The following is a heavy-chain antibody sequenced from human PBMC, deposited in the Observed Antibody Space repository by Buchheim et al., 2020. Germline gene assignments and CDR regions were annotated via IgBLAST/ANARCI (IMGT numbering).Heavy chain of an antibody. Sequence: QVQLVESGGGVVQPGRSLRLSCAASGFTFSSYGMHWVRQAPGKGLEWVAVISYDGSNKYYADSVKGRFTISRDNSKHTLYLQMNSLRAEDTAVYYCAKDTSGYYRDFDYWGQGTL. J-gene: IGHJ4*02. D-gene: IGHD3-22*01. CDR1: GFTFSSYG. CDR3: AKDTSGYYRDFDY. V-gene: IGHV3-30*18. CDR2: ISYDGSNK.